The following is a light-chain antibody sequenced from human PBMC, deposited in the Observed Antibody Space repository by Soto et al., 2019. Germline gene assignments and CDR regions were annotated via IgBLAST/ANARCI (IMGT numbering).Light chain of an antibody. CDR1: QSLVHSDGNTY. CDR2: KIS. CDR3: WQATRFPWT. Sequence: DIVVTQTPLSSPVTLGQPAAISCRSSQSLVHSDGNTYLSWLQQRPGQAPRLLPYKISNRVSGVPERFRGSRAETDFTRTISRVEVEDVGVYYCWQATRFPWTFDQGTKVDIK. J-gene: IGKJ1*01. V-gene: IGKV2-24*01.